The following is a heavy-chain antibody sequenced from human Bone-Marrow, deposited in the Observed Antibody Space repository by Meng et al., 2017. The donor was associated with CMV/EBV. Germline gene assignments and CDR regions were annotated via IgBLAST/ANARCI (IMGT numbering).Heavy chain of an antibody. Sequence: GESLKISCAASGFTFSSYGMHWVRQAPGKGLEWVAFIRYDGSNKYYADSVRGRFTISRDNAKNSLYLQMNSLRAEDTAVYYCAREGLPAARAWSYYYYYGMDVWGQGTTVTVSS. J-gene: IGHJ6*02. CDR1: GFTFSSYG. D-gene: IGHD2-2*01. CDR3: AREGLPAARAWSYYYYYGMDV. V-gene: IGHV3-30*02. CDR2: IRYDGSNK.